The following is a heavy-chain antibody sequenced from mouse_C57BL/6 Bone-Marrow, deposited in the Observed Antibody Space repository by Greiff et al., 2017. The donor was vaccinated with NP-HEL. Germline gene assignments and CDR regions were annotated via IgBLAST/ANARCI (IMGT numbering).Heavy chain of an antibody. CDR1: GYTFTDYY. CDR3: ANIYDGYNFLYYYAMDY. CDR2: IFPGSGST. Sequence: VQLQQSGPELVKPGASVKISCKASGYTFTDYYINWVKQRPGQGLEWIGWIFPGSGSTYYNEKFKGKATLTVDKSSSTAYMLLSSLTSEDSAVYFCANIYDGYNFLYYYAMDYWGQGTSVTVSS. J-gene: IGHJ4*01. D-gene: IGHD2-3*01. V-gene: IGHV1-75*01.